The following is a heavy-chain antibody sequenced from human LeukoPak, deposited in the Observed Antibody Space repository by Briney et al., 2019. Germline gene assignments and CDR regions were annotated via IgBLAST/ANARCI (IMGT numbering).Heavy chain of an antibody. J-gene: IGHJ4*02. Sequence: SETLSLTCTVSGGSISSYYWSWIRQPPGKGLEWIGYIYYSGSTNYNPSLKSRVTISVDTSKNQFSVKLSSVTAADTAVYYCVRTNSGGFDYWGQGTLVTVSS. CDR1: GGSISSYY. CDR2: IYYSGST. D-gene: IGHD2-15*01. CDR3: VRTNSGGFDY. V-gene: IGHV4-59*08.